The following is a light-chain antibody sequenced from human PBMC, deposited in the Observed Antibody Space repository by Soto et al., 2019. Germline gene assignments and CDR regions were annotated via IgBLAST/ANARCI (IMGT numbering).Light chain of an antibody. Sequence: EIVLTQSPCTMSLSAGYRVTLSCRASQTVTRCYFAWYQQTGGQAPRLLFYGASNRATGLPARFSGSASGTDFTLTISRLEPEDFAVYYCQQYGSSGTFGQGTTVDIK. V-gene: IGKV3-20*01. CDR2: GAS. CDR1: QTVTRCY. CDR3: QQYGSSGT. J-gene: IGKJ1*01.